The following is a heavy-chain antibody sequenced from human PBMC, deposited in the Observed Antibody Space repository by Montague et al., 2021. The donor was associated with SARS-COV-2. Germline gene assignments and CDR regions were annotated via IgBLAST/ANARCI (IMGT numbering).Heavy chain of an antibody. CDR3: VKGSGYP. D-gene: IGHD3-22*01. J-gene: IGHJ5*02. CDR2: IYDSGST. V-gene: IGHV4-61*01. Sequence: SETLSLTCTVTGDSVISDTYYWCWSRQPPGKVLEWMGFIYDSGSTSNKPSLNSGGTITIDTSKNQFSLNLMSVTPADTAVYCCVKGSGYPWGQGTLVIVSS. CDR1: GDSVISDTYY.